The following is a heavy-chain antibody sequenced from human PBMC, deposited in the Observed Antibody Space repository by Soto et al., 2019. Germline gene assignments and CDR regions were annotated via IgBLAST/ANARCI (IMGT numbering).Heavy chain of an antibody. J-gene: IGHJ3*02. CDR2: IISGYGTA. D-gene: IGHD5-12*01. V-gene: IGHV1-69*01. CDR3: ARDREATLLSFDI. Sequence: QMQLVQSGAEVKKPGSSVTVSCKASGDTLSSPAVSWVRQAPGQGLEWMGGIISGYGTASYAQNFQGRVTITADDSTSTSYLELSSLGPEDTAVYFCARDREATLLSFDIWGQGTMVIVSP. CDR1: GDTLSSPA.